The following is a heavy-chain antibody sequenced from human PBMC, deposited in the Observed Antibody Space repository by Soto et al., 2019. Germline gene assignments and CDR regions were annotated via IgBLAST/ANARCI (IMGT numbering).Heavy chain of an antibody. Sequence: EVQLLESGGGLVQPGGSLRLSCAASGFTFSSYAMSWVRQAPGKGLEWVSAISGSGGSTYYADSVKGRFTISRDNSKNTLYLQMNSVRAEDTAVYYCAKDTDLLGYCSGGSCYSAFDYWGQGTLVTVSS. CDR1: GFTFSSYA. D-gene: IGHD2-15*01. J-gene: IGHJ4*02. V-gene: IGHV3-23*01. CDR2: ISGSGGST. CDR3: AKDTDLLGYCSGGSCYSAFDY.